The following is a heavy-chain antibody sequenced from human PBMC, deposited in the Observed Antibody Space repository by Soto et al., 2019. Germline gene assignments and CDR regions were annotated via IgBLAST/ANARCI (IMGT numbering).Heavy chain of an antibody. Sequence: EVQLAESGGGLVQPGGSLRLSCAASGFTFSSYWMHWVRQAPGKGLVWVSRINSDGSSTSYADSVNGRFTISRDNAKNTLYLQMNSLRAEDTAVYYCVRTSLVVAAATREDYWGQGTLVTVSS. CDR3: VRTSLVVAAATREDY. V-gene: IGHV3-74*01. D-gene: IGHD2-15*01. J-gene: IGHJ4*02. CDR2: INSDGSST. CDR1: GFTFSSYW.